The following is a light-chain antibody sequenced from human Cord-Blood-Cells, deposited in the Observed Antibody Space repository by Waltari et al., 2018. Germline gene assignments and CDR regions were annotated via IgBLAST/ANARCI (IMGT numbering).Light chain of an antibody. J-gene: IGLJ2*01. CDR2: QDS. CDR3: QAWDSSTVV. CDR1: KLGDKY. Sequence: SYELTQPPSVSVSPGQTASITCSGDKLGDKYACWYQQKPGQSPVLVIYQDSKRPSGIPELFSGSNSGNTATLTISGTQAMDEADYYYQAWDSSTVVFGGGTKLTVL. V-gene: IGLV3-1*01.